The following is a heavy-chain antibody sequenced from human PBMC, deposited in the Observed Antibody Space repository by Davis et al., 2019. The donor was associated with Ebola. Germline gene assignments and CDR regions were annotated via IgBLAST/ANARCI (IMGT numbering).Heavy chain of an antibody. CDR1: GFTFSSYW. D-gene: IGHD6-6*01. CDR3: ARAGAARPLDY. CDR2: INSDGSDI. V-gene: IGHV3-74*01. Sequence: PGGSLRLSCAASGFTFSSYWMHWVRQVPGKGLVWVARINSDGSDIRYADSVKGRFTISRDNTKNTLSLQMNSLRAEDTAVYYCARAGAARPLDYWGQGTLVTVSS. J-gene: IGHJ4*02.